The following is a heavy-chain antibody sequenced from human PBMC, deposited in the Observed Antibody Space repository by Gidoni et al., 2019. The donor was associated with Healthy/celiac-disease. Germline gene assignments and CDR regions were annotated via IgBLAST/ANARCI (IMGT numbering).Heavy chain of an antibody. CDR2: ISGSGGST. V-gene: IGHV3-23*01. CDR1: GFTFSSYA. CDR3: VGGPVLGGIGFDY. J-gene: IGHJ4*02. Sequence: EVQLLESGGGLVQPGGSLRLSFAASGFTFSSYAMSWVRQAPGKGLEGVSAISGSGGSTYYADSVKGRFTISRDNSKNTLYLQMNSLRAEDTAVYYCVGGPVLGGIGFDYWGQGTLVTVSS. D-gene: IGHD3-16*01.